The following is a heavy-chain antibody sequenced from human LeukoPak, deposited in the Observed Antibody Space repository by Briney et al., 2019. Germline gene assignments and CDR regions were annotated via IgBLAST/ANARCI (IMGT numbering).Heavy chain of an antibody. CDR2: INPNSGGT. V-gene: IGHV1-2*02. D-gene: IGHD6-13*01. CDR1: GYTFTAYY. Sequence: ASVNVSCKASGYTFTAYYMLWVRQAPGQGLKWVGWINPNSGGTNYAQKFQGRVTMTRDTSISTAYMELSRLRSDDTAVYYCARVGVAAAGYPFDYWGQGTLVTVSS. J-gene: IGHJ4*02. CDR3: ARVGVAAAGYPFDY.